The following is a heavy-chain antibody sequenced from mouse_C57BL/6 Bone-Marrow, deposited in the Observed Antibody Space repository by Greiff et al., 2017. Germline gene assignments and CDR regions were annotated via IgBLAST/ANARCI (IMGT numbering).Heavy chain of an antibody. CDR3: ARLGYYGSSYSYYAMDY. Sequence: VKLQQPGAELVRPGTSVKLSCKASGYTFTSYWMHWVKQRPGQGLEWIGVIDPSDSYTNYNQKFKGKATLTVDTSSSTAYMQLSSLTSEDSAVYYCARLGYYGSSYSYYAMDYWGQGTSVTVSS. CDR2: IDPSDSYT. CDR1: GYTFTSYW. J-gene: IGHJ4*01. V-gene: IGHV1-59*01. D-gene: IGHD1-1*01.